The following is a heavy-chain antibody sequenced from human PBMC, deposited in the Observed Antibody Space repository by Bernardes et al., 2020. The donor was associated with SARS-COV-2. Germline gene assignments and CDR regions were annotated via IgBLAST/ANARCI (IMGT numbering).Heavy chain of an antibody. Sequence: GGSLRLSCAASGFTFSSYDMHWVRQATGKGLEWVSAIGTAGDTYYPGSVKGRFTISRENAKNSLYLQMNSLRAGDTAVYYCAKVFTFGPYGDYDYWGQGTLVTVSS. J-gene: IGHJ4*02. CDR3: AKVFTFGPYGDYDY. CDR2: IGTAGDT. D-gene: IGHD4-17*01. CDR1: GFTFSSYD. V-gene: IGHV3-13*01.